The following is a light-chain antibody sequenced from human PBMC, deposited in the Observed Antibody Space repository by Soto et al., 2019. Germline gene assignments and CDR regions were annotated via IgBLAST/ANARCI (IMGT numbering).Light chain of an antibody. CDR2: EVS. Sequence: QSALTQPPSASGSPGQSVTISCTGTSSDVGGYNYVSWYQQHPGKAPKLMIYEVSKRPSGVPDRFSGSKSGNMASLTVSGRQVEDESDYYCSSFAGSNNWVFGGGTKLTVL. V-gene: IGLV2-8*01. CDR3: SSFAGSNNWV. J-gene: IGLJ3*02. CDR1: SSDVGGYNY.